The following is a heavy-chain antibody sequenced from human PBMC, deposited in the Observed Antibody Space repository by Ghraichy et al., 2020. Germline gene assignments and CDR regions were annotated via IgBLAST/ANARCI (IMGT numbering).Heavy chain of an antibody. V-gene: IGHV3-66*02. CDR1: GFTVSSNY. Sequence: GGSLRLSCAASGFTVSSNYMSWVRQAPGKGLEWVSVIYSGGSTYYADSVKGRFTISRDNSKNTLYLQMNSLRAEDTAVYYCARSARDYSNYYYYYYMDVWGKGTTVTVSS. J-gene: IGHJ6*03. CDR3: ARSARDYSNYYYYYYMDV. CDR2: IYSGGST. D-gene: IGHD4-11*01.